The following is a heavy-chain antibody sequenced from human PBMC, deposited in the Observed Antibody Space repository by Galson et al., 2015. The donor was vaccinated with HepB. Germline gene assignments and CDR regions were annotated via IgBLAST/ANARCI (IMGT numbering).Heavy chain of an antibody. Sequence: LSLTCTVSGGSISSGVYYWSWIRQHPGKGLEWIGYIYYSGSTYYNPSLKSQVTISVDTSKNQFSLNLSSVTAADTAVYYCARVLGGDLGGFDYWGQGTLVTVSS. CDR2: IYYSGST. J-gene: IGHJ4*02. CDR1: GGSISSGVYY. CDR3: ARVLGGDLGGFDY. V-gene: IGHV4-31*01. D-gene: IGHD4-17*01.